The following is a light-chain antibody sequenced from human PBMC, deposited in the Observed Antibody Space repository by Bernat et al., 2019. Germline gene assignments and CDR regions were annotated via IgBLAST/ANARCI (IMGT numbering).Light chain of an antibody. CDR1: SSDVGGYDS. CDR2: EVT. V-gene: IGLV2-8*01. CDR3: SSYFGSNSFV. Sequence: QSALTQPPSASGSLGQSVTISCTGTSSDVGGYDSVSWYQQHPGKAPKLMIYEVTKRPSGVPHRFSGSKSGNTASLTVAGLQAEDEADYFCSSYFGSNSFVLGGGTKLTVL. J-gene: IGLJ3*02.